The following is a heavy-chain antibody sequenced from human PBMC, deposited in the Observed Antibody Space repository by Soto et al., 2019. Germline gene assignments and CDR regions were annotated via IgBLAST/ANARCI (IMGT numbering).Heavy chain of an antibody. V-gene: IGHV1-18*01. J-gene: IGHJ3*02. CDR1: GYTFISYG. D-gene: IGHD5-12*01. Sequence: HVQLVQSGAEVKKPGASRKVSCKASGYTFISYGVTWVRRAPGQGLEWLGWISPYNGNTNYAQKFQGRITMTTDTSTSTVYMDLRSLRTDDTAVYYCARDQTKWLTDAFDIWGQGTMVVVSS. CDR3: ARDQTKWLTDAFDI. CDR2: ISPYNGNT.